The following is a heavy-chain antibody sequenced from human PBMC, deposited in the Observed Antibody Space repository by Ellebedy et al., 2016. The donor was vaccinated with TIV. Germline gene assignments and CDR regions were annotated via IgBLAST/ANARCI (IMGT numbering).Heavy chain of an antibody. J-gene: IGHJ4*02. Sequence: GESLKISCAASGFTFSSYPMHWVRQAPGKGLEWVAVISDDGTNKYYAESMKGRITISRDNSKNTLYLEMNSLRGEDTAVYYCARDWRQGSRSYYYFDYWGQGTLVSVSS. D-gene: IGHD3-10*01. CDR3: ARDWRQGSRSYYYFDY. V-gene: IGHV3-30*04. CDR1: GFTFSSYP. CDR2: ISDDGTNK.